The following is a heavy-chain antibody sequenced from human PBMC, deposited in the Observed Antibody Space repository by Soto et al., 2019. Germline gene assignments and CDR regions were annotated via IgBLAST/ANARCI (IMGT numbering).Heavy chain of an antibody. CDR1: GFTFSSYA. CDR3: AYACPEAHCYDSSGTGAADAFDI. D-gene: IGHD3-22*01. V-gene: IGHV3-30-3*01. CDR2: ISYDGSNK. J-gene: IGHJ3*02. Sequence: GGSLRLSCAASGFTFSSYAMHWVRQAPGKGLEWVAVISYDGSNKYYADSVKGRFTISRDNSKNTLYLQMNSLRAEDTAVYYCAYACPEAHCYDSSGTGAADAFDIWGQGTMVTVSS.